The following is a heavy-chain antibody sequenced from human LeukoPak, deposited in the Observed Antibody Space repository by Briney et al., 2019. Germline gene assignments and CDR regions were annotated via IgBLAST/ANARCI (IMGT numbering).Heavy chain of an antibody. CDR2: IYTSGST. J-gene: IGHJ6*03. CDR1: GGSISSYY. V-gene: IGHV4-4*07. D-gene: IGHD4-17*01. CDR3: ARDQGDYGDYVLYYYYYYMDV. Sequence: SETLSLTCTVSGGSISSYYWSWIRQPAGKGLEWIGRIYTSGSTNYHPSLKSRVTMSVDTSKNQFSLKLSSVTAADTAVYYCARDQGDYGDYVLYYYYYYMDVWGKGTTVTVSS.